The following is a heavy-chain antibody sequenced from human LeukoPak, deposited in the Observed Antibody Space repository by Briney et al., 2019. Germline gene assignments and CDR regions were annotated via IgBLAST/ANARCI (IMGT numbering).Heavy chain of an antibody. J-gene: IGHJ4*02. Sequence: GGSLRLSCAASGFTFSSYGMHWVRQAPGKGLEWVAYICYGGSNKYYADSVKGRFTISRDNAKNSLYLQMNSLRAEDTAVYYCARWGATGYGDYWGQGTLVTVSS. CDR2: ICYGGSNK. D-gene: IGHD3-9*01. CDR1: GFTFSSYG. V-gene: IGHV3-33*08. CDR3: ARWGATGYGDY.